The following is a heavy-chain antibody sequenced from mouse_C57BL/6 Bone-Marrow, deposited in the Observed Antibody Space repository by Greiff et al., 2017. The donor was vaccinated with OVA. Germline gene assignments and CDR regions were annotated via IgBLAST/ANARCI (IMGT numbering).Heavy chain of an antibody. J-gene: IGHJ3*01. Sequence: DVKLVESGGDLVKPGGSLKLSCAASGFTFSSYGMSWVRQTPDKRLEWVATISSGGSYTYYPDSVKGRFTISRDNAKNTLYLQMSSLKSEDTAMYYCARHEGYNDYDVWFAYWGQGTLVTVSA. CDR1: GFTFSSYG. V-gene: IGHV5-6*02. CDR2: ISSGGSYT. CDR3: ARHEGYNDYDVWFAY. D-gene: IGHD2-4*01.